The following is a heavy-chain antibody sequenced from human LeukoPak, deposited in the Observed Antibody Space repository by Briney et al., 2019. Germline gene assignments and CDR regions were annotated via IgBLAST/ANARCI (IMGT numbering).Heavy chain of an antibody. J-gene: IGHJ4*02. Sequence: KPSETLSLTCAVYAGSFSGYYWRWIRPPPGKGLEWIGETNHSGSTNYNPSLNSRATISVDTSKSQPSLKLSSVTAADTGVYYCARGLLRFGSFGYWGQGTLVTVSS. D-gene: IGHD3-10*01. CDR3: ARGLLRFGSFGY. CDR1: AGSFSGYY. V-gene: IGHV4-34*01. CDR2: TNHSGST.